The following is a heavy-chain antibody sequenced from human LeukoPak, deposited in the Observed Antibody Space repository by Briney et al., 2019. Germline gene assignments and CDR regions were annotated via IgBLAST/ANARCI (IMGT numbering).Heavy chain of an antibody. V-gene: IGHV4-34*01. Sequence: PSETLSLTCAVYGGSFSGYYWSWIRQPPGKGLEWIGEINHSGSTNYNPSLKSRVTISVDTSKNQLSLKLSSVTAADTAVYYCARNRDSSSGYYFDYWAREPWSPSPQ. CDR1: GGSFSGYY. CDR3: ARNRDSSSGYYFDY. D-gene: IGHD6-6*01. J-gene: IGHJ4*02. CDR2: INHSGST.